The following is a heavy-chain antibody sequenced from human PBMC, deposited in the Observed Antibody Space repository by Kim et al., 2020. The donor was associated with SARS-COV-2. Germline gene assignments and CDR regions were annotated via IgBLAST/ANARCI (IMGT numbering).Heavy chain of an antibody. Sequence: SETLSLTCTVSGGSISSYYWSWIRQPPGKGLEWIGYIYYSGSTNYNPSLKSRVTISVDTSKNQFSLKLSSVTAADTAVYYCARSSSSWLLRGWFDPWGQGTLVTVSS. V-gene: IGHV4-59*13. D-gene: IGHD6-13*01. CDR3: ARSSSSWLLRGWFDP. CDR2: IYYSGST. J-gene: IGHJ5*02. CDR1: GGSISSYY.